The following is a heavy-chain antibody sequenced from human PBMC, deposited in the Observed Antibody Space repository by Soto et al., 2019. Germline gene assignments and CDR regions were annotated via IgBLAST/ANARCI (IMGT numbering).Heavy chain of an antibody. CDR2: ISHDGTNK. CDR3: AKDEYYYSRSGYYIFDS. Sequence: RLSCEVSGFTFRAYGMHWVRQAPGKGLEWVAAISHDGTNKNYGDSVKGRFTISRDNSKKTLYLQTNSLRPEDTALYYCAKDEYYYSRSGYYIFDSWGQGTLVTVSS. D-gene: IGHD3-22*01. J-gene: IGHJ4*02. V-gene: IGHV3-30*18. CDR1: GFTFRAYG.